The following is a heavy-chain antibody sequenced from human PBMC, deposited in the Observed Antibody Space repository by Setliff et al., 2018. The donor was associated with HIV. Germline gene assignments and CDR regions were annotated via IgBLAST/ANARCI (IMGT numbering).Heavy chain of an antibody. CDR1: GFTFSNYG. CDR3: ARNTDVDSVYRPFHI. Sequence: RLSCAASGFTFSNYGMNWVRQAPGKGLEWVSYISDSSSTIYYADSVKGRFTISRDNGKNSLYLQMNSLRAEDTAVYYCARNTDVDSVYRPFHIWGQGTMVTVSS. V-gene: IGHV3-48*01. J-gene: IGHJ3*02. D-gene: IGHD1-26*01. CDR2: ISDSSSTI.